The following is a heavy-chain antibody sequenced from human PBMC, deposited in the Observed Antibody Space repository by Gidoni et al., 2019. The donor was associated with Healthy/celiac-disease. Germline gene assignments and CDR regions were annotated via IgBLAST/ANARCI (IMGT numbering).Heavy chain of an antibody. D-gene: IGHD2-21*01. CDR3: ARVIILFRGGVDY. CDR1: GFTFRSYW. CDR2: INSDGSST. J-gene: IGHJ4*02. Sequence: EVQLVESGGGLVQPGGSLRLSCAASGFTFRSYWMHWVRQAPGKGLVWVSRINSDGSSTSYADSVKGRFTISRDNAKNTLYLQMNSLRAEDTAVYYCARVIILFRGGVDYWGQGTLVTVSS. V-gene: IGHV3-74*01.